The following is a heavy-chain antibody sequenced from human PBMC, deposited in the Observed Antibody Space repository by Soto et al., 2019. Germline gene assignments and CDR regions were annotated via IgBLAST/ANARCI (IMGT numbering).Heavy chain of an antibody. CDR3: ARDRSMDGYNSRSFDY. CDR2: IIPLFGTA. J-gene: IGHJ4*02. V-gene: IGHV1-69*01. D-gene: IGHD5-12*01. CDR1: GGTFSSFG. Sequence: QVQLVQSGAEVKKPGSSVKVSCKASGGTFSSFGFNWVRQAPGQRLEWMGGIIPLFGTANYAEKFQGRVTISADEGTSTASMELIGLRSEDTAIYYCARDRSMDGYNSRSFDYWGQGTLVTVS.